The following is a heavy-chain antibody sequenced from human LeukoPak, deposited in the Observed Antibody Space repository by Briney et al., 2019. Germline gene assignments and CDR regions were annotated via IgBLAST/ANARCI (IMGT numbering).Heavy chain of an antibody. D-gene: IGHD3-3*01. CDR1: GFTFSDYY. J-gene: IGHJ4*02. Sequence: GGSLRLSCAASGFTFSDYYMSWIRQAPGKGLEWVSYISSSGSTIYYADSVKGRFTITRDNAKNSLYLQMNSLRAEDTAVYYCARDPITIFGVVDYWGQGTLVTVSS. CDR2: ISSSGSTI. CDR3: ARDPITIFGVVDY. V-gene: IGHV3-11*01.